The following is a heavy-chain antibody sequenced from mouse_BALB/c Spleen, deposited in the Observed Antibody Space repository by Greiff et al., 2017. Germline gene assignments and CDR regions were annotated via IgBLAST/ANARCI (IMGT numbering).Heavy chain of an antibody. CDR2: ISYSGST. CDR1: GYSITSDYA. J-gene: IGHJ4*01. Sequence: EVMLVESGPGLVKPSQSLSLTCTVTGYSITSDYAWNWIRQFPGNKLEWMGYISYSGSTSYNPSLKSRISITRDTSKNQFFLQLNSVTTEDTATYYCARSTDYYGSSYAMDYWGQGTSVTVSS. V-gene: IGHV3-2*02. D-gene: IGHD1-1*01. CDR3: ARSTDYYGSSYAMDY.